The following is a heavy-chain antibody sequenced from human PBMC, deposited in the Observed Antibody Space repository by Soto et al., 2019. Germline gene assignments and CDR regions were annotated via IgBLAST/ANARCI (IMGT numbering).Heavy chain of an antibody. CDR1: GFTFSIYV. D-gene: IGHD5-12*01. V-gene: IGHV3-23*01. CDR2: IGAGSDGI. Sequence: GSLRLSCAASGFTFSIYVVAWIRQTPGKGLEWVSVIGAGSDGIQYVDSVKGRFSISRDNSKNTLYLHMNSLRAEDTAIYYCAKYSTSGPSRFFDLWGQGTLVTVSS. CDR3: AKYSTSGPSRFFDL. J-gene: IGHJ4*02.